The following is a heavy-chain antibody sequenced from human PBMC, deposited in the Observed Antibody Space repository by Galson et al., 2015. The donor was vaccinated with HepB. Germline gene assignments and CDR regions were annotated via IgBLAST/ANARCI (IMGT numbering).Heavy chain of an antibody. CDR2: IKVRVDGGTT. D-gene: IGHD6-19*01. Sequence: SLRLSCAASGFTFSDAWMSWVRQAPGKGLEWIGFIKVRVDGGTTDYAAPVKDRFTISRDDSKNMLYLQMDSLKTEDSAVYYRTTDLGSGWYARWGQGIPVTVSS. CDR1: GFTFSDAW. J-gene: IGHJ4*02. CDR3: TTDLGSGWYAR. V-gene: IGHV3-15*01.